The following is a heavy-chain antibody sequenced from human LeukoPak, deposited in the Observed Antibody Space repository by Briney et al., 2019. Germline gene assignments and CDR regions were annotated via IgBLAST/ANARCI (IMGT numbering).Heavy chain of an antibody. Sequence: GGSLRLSCVGSGFSFNNYAMSWVRQALGKGLEWVAAIGGSGRSTYDADSVRGRFTVSRDNSKNTLYLQMNNLRVEDTAVYLCAKEATARKWLVWGNFDHWGQGTQVTVS. CDR2: IGGSGRST. V-gene: IGHV3-23*01. CDR1: GFSFNNYA. D-gene: IGHD6-19*01. J-gene: IGHJ4*02. CDR3: AKEATARKWLVWGNFDH.